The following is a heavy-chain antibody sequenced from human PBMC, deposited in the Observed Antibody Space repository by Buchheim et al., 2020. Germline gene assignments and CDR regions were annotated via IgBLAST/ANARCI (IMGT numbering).Heavy chain of an antibody. CDR3: ASLPIAVAGTVMKGFDY. CDR2: IYYSGST. Sequence: QLQLQESGPGLVKPSETLSLTCTVSGGSISSSSYYWGWIRQPPGKGLEWIGSIYYSGSTYYNPSLKSPVTISVDTSKNQFSLKLSSVTAADTAVYYCASLPIAVAGTVMKGFDYWGQGTL. CDR1: GGSISSSSYY. V-gene: IGHV4-39*01. D-gene: IGHD6-19*01. J-gene: IGHJ4*02.